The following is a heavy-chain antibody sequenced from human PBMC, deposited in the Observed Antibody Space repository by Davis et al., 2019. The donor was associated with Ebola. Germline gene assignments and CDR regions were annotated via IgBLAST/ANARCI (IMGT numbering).Heavy chain of an antibody. J-gene: IGHJ6*04. CDR2: IGGIDGAT. CDR1: GITFSTYA. Sequence: PGGSLRLSCAASGITFSTYAMGWVRRAPGKGLEWVSVIGGIDGATYYADSVKGRFTISRDNSENTLDLQMNSLRAEDTAVYYCSKDLRGTTFGGVWGKGTTVTVSS. CDR3: SKDLRGTTFGGV. V-gene: IGHV3-23*01. D-gene: IGHD3-3*01.